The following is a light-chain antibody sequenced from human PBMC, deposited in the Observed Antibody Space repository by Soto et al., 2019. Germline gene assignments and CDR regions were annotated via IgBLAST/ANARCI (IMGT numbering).Light chain of an antibody. CDR2: KAS. CDR3: QQYYFTPYT. Sequence: DIQMTQSPSTLSASVGDRVTITCRASQSISSWLAWYQQKPGKAPKLLIYKASSLESGVPSRFSGSGSGTEFTLTISSLQAEDVAVYYCQQYYFTPYTFGQGTKLEIK. V-gene: IGKV1-5*03. CDR1: QSISSW. J-gene: IGKJ2*01.